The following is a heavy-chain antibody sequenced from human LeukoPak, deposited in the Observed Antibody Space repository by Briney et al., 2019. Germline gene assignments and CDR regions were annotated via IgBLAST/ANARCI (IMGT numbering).Heavy chain of an antibody. Sequence: GGSLRLSCETSGFTFSSYGMHWVRQAPGKGLEWVAFIRYDGSNKYYADSVKGRFTISRDNSKNTLYLQMNSLRAEDTAVYYCAKASWVAVAGHDAFDIWGQGTMVTVSS. CDR2: IRYDGSNK. J-gene: IGHJ3*02. CDR3: AKASWVAVAGHDAFDI. CDR1: GFTFSSYG. V-gene: IGHV3-30*02. D-gene: IGHD6-19*01.